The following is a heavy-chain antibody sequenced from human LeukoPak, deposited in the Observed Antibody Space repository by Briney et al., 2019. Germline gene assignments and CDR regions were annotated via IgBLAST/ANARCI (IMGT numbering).Heavy chain of an antibody. D-gene: IGHD3-3*01. CDR2: ISGSGGST. Sequence: GGSLRLSCAASGFTFSSYAMSWVRQAPGKGLEWVSAISGSGGSTYYADSVKGRFTISRDNSKNTLYLQMNSLRAEDTAVYYCAKDKERGRIFGVVVQGFDYWGQGTLVTVSS. V-gene: IGHV3-23*01. J-gene: IGHJ4*02. CDR1: GFTFSSYA. CDR3: AKDKERGRIFGVVVQGFDY.